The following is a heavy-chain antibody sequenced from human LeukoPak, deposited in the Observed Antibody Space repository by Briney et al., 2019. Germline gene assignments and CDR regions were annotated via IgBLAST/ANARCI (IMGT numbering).Heavy chain of an antibody. CDR3: ARGANYGDYGLDAFDV. CDR1: GDSISNYY. D-gene: IGHD4-17*01. V-gene: IGHV4-4*07. J-gene: IGHJ3*01. Sequence: SETLSLTCIVSGDSISNYYWSWIRQPAGKGLEWIGRIYTSGSTNYNPSLKRRITMSVETSKKQFSLKLSSVTAADTAVYYCARGANYGDYGLDAFDVWGQGTMLTASS. CDR2: IYTSGST.